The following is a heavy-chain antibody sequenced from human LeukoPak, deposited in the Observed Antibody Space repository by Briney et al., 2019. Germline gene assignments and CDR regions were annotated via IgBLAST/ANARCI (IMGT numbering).Heavy chain of an antibody. CDR3: ARARDSTLAAACLDY. CDR1: GYTFTGYY. J-gene: IGHJ4*02. CDR2: INPNSGGT. Sequence: ASVKVSCKASGYTFTGYYMHWVRQAPGQGLEWMGWINPNSGGTNYAQKFQGGVTMTRDTSISTAYMELSRLRSDDTAVYYCARARDSTLAAACLDYWGQGTLVTVSS. D-gene: IGHD6-13*01. V-gene: IGHV1-2*02.